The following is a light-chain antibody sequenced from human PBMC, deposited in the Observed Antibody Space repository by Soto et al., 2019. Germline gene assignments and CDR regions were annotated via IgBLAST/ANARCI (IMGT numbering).Light chain of an antibody. Sequence: QAVVTQPPSASGTPGQRVTISCSGSSSNIGSNYVYWYQQLPGTAPKLLVYRNNQRHSGVPDRFSGSKSGTSASLAISGLRSEDEADYYCAAWDDSLSGWVFGGGTKLTVL. V-gene: IGLV1-47*01. CDR3: AAWDDSLSGWV. CDR2: RNN. CDR1: SSNIGSNY. J-gene: IGLJ3*02.